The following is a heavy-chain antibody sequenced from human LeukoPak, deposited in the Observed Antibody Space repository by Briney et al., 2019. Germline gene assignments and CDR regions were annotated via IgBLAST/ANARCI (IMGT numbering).Heavy chain of an antibody. V-gene: IGHV1-69*06. CDR2: IIPIFGTA. D-gene: IGHD4-17*01. J-gene: IGHJ4*02. CDR3: ARDLDYGDYTYGY. CDR1: GGTFISYA. Sequence: ASVKVSFKASGGTFISYAISWVRQAPGQGREWMGGIIPIFGTANYAQKFQGRVTITADKSTSTAYMELSSLRSEDTAVYYCARDLDYGDYTYGYWGQGTLVTVSS.